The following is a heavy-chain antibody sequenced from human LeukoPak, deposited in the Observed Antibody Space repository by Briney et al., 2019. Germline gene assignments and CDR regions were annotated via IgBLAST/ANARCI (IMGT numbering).Heavy chain of an antibody. D-gene: IGHD2-2*01. CDR3: ARAGGIVVVPAAMAFDNWFDP. J-gene: IGHJ5*02. V-gene: IGHV4-31*03. CDR2: IYYSGST. Sequence: SETLSLTCTVSGGSISSGVYYWSWIRQHPGKGLEWIGYIYYSGSTYYNPSLKSRVTISVDTSKNQFSLKLSSVTAADTAVYYCARAGGIVVVPAAMAFDNWFDPWGQGTLVTVSS. CDR1: GGSISSGVYY.